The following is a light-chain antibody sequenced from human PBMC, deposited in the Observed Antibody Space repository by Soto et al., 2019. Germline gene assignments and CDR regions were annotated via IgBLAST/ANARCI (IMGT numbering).Light chain of an antibody. CDR2: DVS. CDR3: CSYAGSYTYV. Sequence: QSALTQPRSVSGSPGQSGTSSCTGTSSDVGGYNYVSWYQQHPGKAPKFMIYDVSKRPSGVPDRFSGSKSGNTASLTISGLQAEDEADYYCCSYAGSYTYVFGTGTKVTVL. J-gene: IGLJ1*01. V-gene: IGLV2-11*01. CDR1: SSDVGGYNY.